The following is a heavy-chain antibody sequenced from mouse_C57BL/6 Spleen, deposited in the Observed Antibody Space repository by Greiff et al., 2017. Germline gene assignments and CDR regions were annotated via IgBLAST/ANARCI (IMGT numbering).Heavy chain of an antibody. CDR1: GYTFTSYW. CDR3: ARSRGYGYDGKYFDY. CDR2: INPSNGGT. Sequence: QVQLQQPGTELVKPGASVKLSCKASGYTFTSYWMHWVKQRPGQGLEWIGNINPSNGGTNYNEKFKSKDTLTVDKSSSTAYMQLSSLTSEDSAVYYCARSRGYGYDGKYFDYWGQGTTLTVSS. J-gene: IGHJ2*01. D-gene: IGHD2-2*01. V-gene: IGHV1-53*01.